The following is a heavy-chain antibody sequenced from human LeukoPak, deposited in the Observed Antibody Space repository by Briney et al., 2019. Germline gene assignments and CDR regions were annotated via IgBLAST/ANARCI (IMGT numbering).Heavy chain of an antibody. CDR3: AKGATNFDY. CDR2: ISGSGGST. CDR1: GFNFITAA. V-gene: IGHV3-23*01. J-gene: IGHJ4*02. Sequence: PGGSLRLSCAASGFNFITAAMTWVRQAPGKGLEWVSAISGSGGSTYYADSVKGRFTISRDNSKNTLYLQMNSLRAEDTAVYYCAKGATNFDYWGQGTLVTVSS.